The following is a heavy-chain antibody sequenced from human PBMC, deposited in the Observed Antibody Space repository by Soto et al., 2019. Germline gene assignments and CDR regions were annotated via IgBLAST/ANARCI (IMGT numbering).Heavy chain of an antibody. CDR2: IYFGGGT. Sequence: QVQLQESGPGLVKPSETLSLTCTVSGDSISSYYWSWVRQPPGKGPEWIAYIYFGGGTYYNPSLKSRVTISLDTSTNQVSLKLTSVTAADTAVYYCARDHQRQSGTGGMGVWGQGTTVTVS. J-gene: IGHJ6*02. CDR1: GDSISSYY. V-gene: IGHV4-59*01. CDR3: ARDHQRQSGTGGMGV. D-gene: IGHD1-26*01.